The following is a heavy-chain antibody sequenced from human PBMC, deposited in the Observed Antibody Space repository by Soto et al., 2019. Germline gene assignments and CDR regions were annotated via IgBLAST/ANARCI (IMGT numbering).Heavy chain of an antibody. Sequence: SVKVSCKASGGTFSSYTISWVRQAPGQGLEWMGRIIPILGIANYAQKFQGRVTITADKSTSTAYMELSSLRSEDTAVYYCASVSIAAAGPFDYWGQGTLVTVPS. D-gene: IGHD6-13*01. CDR3: ASVSIAAAGPFDY. V-gene: IGHV1-69*02. CDR2: IIPILGIA. J-gene: IGHJ4*02. CDR1: GGTFSSYT.